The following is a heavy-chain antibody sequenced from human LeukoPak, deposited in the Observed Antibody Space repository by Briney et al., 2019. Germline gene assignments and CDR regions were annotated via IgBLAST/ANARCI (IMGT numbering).Heavy chain of an antibody. J-gene: IGHJ5*02. V-gene: IGHV3-73*01. CDR3: ARVTYCGGDCYFVDR. D-gene: IGHD2-21*02. CDR2: IRSKANSYAT. Sequence: PGGSLRLSCAASGFTFSGSAMHWVRQASGKGLEWVGRIRSKANSYATAYAASVKGRFTISRDDSKNTAYLQMNSLKTEDTAVYYCARVTYCGGDCYFVDRWGQGTLVTVSS. CDR1: GFTFSGSA.